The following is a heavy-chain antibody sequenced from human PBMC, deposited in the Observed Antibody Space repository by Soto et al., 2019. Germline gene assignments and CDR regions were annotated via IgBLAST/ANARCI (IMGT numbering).Heavy chain of an antibody. CDR3: ARDRSLDAHYDFWSGYSTVQY. D-gene: IGHD3-3*01. CDR2: ISAYNGNT. Sequence: ASVKVSCKASGYTFTSYGISWVRQAPGQGLEWMGWISAYNGNTNYAQKLQGRVTMTTDSSTTTAYMELRSLRSDDTAVYFCARDRSLDAHYDFWSGYSTVQYWGQGTLVTVSS. CDR1: GYTFTSYG. J-gene: IGHJ4*02. V-gene: IGHV1-18*01.